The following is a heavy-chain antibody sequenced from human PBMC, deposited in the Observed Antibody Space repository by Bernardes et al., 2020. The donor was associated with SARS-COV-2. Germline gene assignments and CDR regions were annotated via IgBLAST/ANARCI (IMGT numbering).Heavy chain of an antibody. Sequence: SETLSLSCAVHVASLSGYYWHRIRQPPGNVLEWIGEIRRPGTNYNQSLKSRVTISVDTSKNQFSLKLTSLTAAGTAVYYCARGGYNWNYLPLAYWGQGTLATVSS. CDR1: VASLSGYY. CDR3: ARGGYNWNYLPLAY. J-gene: IGHJ4*02. CDR2: IRRPGT. V-gene: IGHV4-34*01. D-gene: IGHD1-7*01.